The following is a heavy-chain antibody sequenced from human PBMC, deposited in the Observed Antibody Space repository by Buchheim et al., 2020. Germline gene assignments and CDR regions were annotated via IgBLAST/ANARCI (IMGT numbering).Heavy chain of an antibody. V-gene: IGHV3-48*01. Sequence: EVQLVESGGGLVQPGGSLRLSCAASGFTFSSYSMNWVRQAPGKGLEWVSYISSSSSTIYYADSVKGRFTISRDTAKNSLYLQMNSLRAEDTAVYYCARAGYCSSTSCYRGRPADYWGQGTL. J-gene: IGHJ4*02. CDR1: GFTFSSYS. CDR2: ISSSSSTI. CDR3: ARAGYCSSTSCYRGRPADY. D-gene: IGHD2-2*02.